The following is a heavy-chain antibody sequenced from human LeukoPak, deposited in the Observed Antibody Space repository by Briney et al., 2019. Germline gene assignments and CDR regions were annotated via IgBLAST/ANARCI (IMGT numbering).Heavy chain of an antibody. Sequence: ASVKVSCKASGYTFTSYAMHWVRQAPGQRLEWMGWINAGNGNTKYPQKFQGRVTITRDTSASTAYMELNSLRSEDTAVYYCARVYDILTGYNWFDPWGQGTLVTVSS. CDR3: ARVYDILTGYNWFDP. J-gene: IGHJ5*02. D-gene: IGHD3-9*01. V-gene: IGHV1-3*01. CDR2: INAGNGNT. CDR1: GYTFTSYA.